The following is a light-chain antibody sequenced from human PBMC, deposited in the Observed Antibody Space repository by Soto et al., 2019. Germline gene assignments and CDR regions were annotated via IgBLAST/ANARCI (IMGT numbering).Light chain of an antibody. Sequence: EIVMTQSPATLSVSPGERATLSCRASQSVSSNLAWYQQKPGQAPRLLIYGASTRATGIPARFSGSGSVTEFTLTISSLRSEDFAVYYCQQYNNWSWTFGQGTKVEIK. CDR1: QSVSSN. V-gene: IGKV3-15*01. J-gene: IGKJ1*01. CDR2: GAS. CDR3: QQYNNWSWT.